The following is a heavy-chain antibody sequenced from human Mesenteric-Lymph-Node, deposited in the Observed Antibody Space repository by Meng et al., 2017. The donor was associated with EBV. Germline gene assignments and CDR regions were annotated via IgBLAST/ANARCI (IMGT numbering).Heavy chain of an antibody. CDR2: ISNDGSNK. CDR3: ARVGQFEDGLDI. D-gene: IGHD3-10*01. V-gene: IGHV3-30-3*01. Sequence: QVQLVESGGGVVQPGRSLRLSCAASGFTFSTYTMEWVRQAPGKGLEWVTVISNDGSNKDYSDSVKGRFTISRDNSKNTLFLQMNSLRAEDTAVYYRARVGQFEDGLDIWGQGTMVTVSS. J-gene: IGHJ3*02. CDR1: GFTFSTYT.